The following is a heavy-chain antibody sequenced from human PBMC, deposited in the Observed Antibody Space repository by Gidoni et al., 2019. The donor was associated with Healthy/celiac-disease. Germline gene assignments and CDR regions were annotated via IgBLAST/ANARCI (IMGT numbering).Heavy chain of an antibody. CDR2: FVVGSGNT. V-gene: IGHV1-58*02. CDR1: GFTFTTPA. CDR3: AADRYSYGPSYYYYYGMDV. J-gene: IGHJ6*02. D-gene: IGHD5-18*01. Sequence: QMQLVQSGPEVKKPGTSVKVSCKASGFTFTTPAMLWVRQARGQRLECIGWFVVGSGNTNYAQKFQERVTITRDMSTSTAYMELSSLRSEDTAVYYCAADRYSYGPSYYYYYGMDVWSQGTTVTVSS.